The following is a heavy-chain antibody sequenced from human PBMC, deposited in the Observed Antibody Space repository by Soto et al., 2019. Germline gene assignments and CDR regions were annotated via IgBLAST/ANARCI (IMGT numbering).Heavy chain of an antibody. Sequence: PSETLSLTCTVSGGSISSSSYYWGWIRQPPGKGLEWIGSIYYSGSTYYNPSLKSRVTISVDTSKNQFSLKLSSVTAADTAVYLFSRLRRTPVYLFHHGYEVWGQGTTVTVSS. D-gene: IGHD4-17*01. CDR1: GGSISSSSYY. J-gene: IGHJ6*01. CDR3: SRLRRTPVYLFHHGYEV. CDR2: IYYSGST. V-gene: IGHV4-39*01.